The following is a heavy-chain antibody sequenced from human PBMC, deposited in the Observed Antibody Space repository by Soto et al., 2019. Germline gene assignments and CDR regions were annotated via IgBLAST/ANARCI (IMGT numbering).Heavy chain of an antibody. CDR2: INPSGGST. V-gene: IGHV1-46*01. Sequence: GASVKVSCKASGYTFTSYYMHWVRQAPGQGLEWMGIINPSGGSTSYAQKFQGRVTMTRDTSTSTVYMEPSSLRSEDTAVYYCARGYSSGWYGSWFDPWGQGTLVTVSS. J-gene: IGHJ5*02. D-gene: IGHD6-19*01. CDR3: ARGYSSGWYGSWFDP. CDR1: GYTFTSYY.